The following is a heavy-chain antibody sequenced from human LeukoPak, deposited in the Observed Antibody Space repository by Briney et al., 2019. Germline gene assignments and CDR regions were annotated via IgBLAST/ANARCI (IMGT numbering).Heavy chain of an antibody. CDR2: INPNSGGT. CDR1: GYTFSNYV. D-gene: IGHD3-22*01. CDR3: ARSPKYYYDSSGYTDY. V-gene: IGHV1-2*06. J-gene: IGHJ4*02. Sequence: ASVKVSCKASGYTFSNYVISWVRQAPGQGLEWMGRINPNSGGTNYAQKFQGRVTMTRDTSISTAYMELSRLRSDDTAVYYCARSPKYYYDSSGYTDYWGQGTLVTVSS.